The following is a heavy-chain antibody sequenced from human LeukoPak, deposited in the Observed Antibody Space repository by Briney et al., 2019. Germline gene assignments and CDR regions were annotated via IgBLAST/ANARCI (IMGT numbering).Heavy chain of an antibody. J-gene: IGHJ6*02. CDR3: VRGNSFGPYGMDV. Sequence: GGSLRLSCSASGFPFSSYAMHWVRQAPGKGLEYVSAISDSGGSTYYADSVKGRFTISRYNSKNTLYLQMSSLRAEDAAVYFCVRGNSFGPYGMDVWGQGTTVTVSS. V-gene: IGHV3-64D*09. D-gene: IGHD4-23*01. CDR1: GFPFSSYA. CDR2: ISDSGGST.